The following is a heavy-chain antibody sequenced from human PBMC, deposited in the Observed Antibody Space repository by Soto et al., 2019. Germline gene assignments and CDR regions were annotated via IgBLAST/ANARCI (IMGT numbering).Heavy chain of an antibody. D-gene: IGHD2-2*01. CDR3: AKRVVVPAAMHYYYYMDV. J-gene: IGHJ6*03. V-gene: IGHV3-23*01. CDR1: GFTFSSYA. CDR2: ISGSGGST. Sequence: GGSLRLSCAASGFTFSSYAMSWVRQAPGKGLEWVSAISGSGGSTYYADSVKGRFTISRDNSKNTLYLQMNSLRAEDTAVYYCAKRVVVPAAMHYYYYMDVWGKGTTVTV.